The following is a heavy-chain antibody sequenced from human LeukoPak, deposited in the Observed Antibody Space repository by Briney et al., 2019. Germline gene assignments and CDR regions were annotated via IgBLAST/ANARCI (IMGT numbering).Heavy chain of an antibody. CDR1: GFTFSSYS. CDR3: ARDGYNFDVGDDY. D-gene: IGHD5-24*01. Sequence: GGSLRLSCAASGFTFSSYSMNWVRQAPGKGLEWVSSISSSSSYIYYADSVKGRYTISRDNAKNSLYLQMNSLRAEDTAVYYCARDGYNFDVGDDYWGQGTLVTVSS. CDR2: ISSSSSYI. J-gene: IGHJ4*02. V-gene: IGHV3-21*01.